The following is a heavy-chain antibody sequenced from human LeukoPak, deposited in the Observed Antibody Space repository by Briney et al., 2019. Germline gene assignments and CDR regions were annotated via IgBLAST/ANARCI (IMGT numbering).Heavy chain of an antibody. CDR3: AKGGSGWYSDYFDY. V-gene: IGHV3-30*18. CDR2: ISNDANNK. CDR1: GFTFSTYG. D-gene: IGHD6-19*01. Sequence: QPGRSLRLSCAASGFTFSTYGMYWVRQAPGKGLEWVAVISNDANNKYYADSVKGRFTISRDNSKNTLYLQMNSLRAEDTAVYYCAKGGSGWYSDYFDYWGQGTLVTVSS. J-gene: IGHJ4*02.